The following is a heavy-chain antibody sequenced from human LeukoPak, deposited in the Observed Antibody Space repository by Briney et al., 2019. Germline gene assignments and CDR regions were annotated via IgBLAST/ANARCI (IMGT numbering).Heavy chain of an antibody. Sequence: PGGSLRLSCAASAFTFSNFWMSWVRQAPGKGLEWVANIKQDGSEKNYVGSVKGRFTISRDNAKNTLYLQMNSLRAEDTAVYYCASHNDYGDAFDIWGQGTMVTVSS. D-gene: IGHD4-17*01. CDR1: AFTFSNFW. CDR3: ASHNDYGDAFDI. V-gene: IGHV3-7*03. CDR2: IKQDGSEK. J-gene: IGHJ3*02.